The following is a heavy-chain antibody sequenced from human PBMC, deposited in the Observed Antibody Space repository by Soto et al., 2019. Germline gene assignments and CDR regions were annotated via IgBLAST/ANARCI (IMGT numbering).Heavy chain of an antibody. J-gene: IGHJ4*02. CDR2: IYSGGST. CDR3: EREVVVAANFFDY. V-gene: IGHV3-66*01. Sequence: EVQLVESGGGLVQPGGSLRLSCAASGFTVSSNYMSWVRQAPGKGLEWVSVIYSGGSTYYADSVKGRFTISRDNSKNTLDLQMNSLRAEDTAVYYCEREVVVAANFFDYWGQGTLVTVSS. CDR1: GFTVSSNY. D-gene: IGHD2-15*01.